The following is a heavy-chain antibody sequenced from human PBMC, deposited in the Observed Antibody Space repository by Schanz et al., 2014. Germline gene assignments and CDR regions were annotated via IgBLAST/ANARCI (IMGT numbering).Heavy chain of an antibody. D-gene: IGHD6-13*01. CDR3: ARPGGSSWSFAY. CDR2: IYQSGTT. CDR1: DGSISSSSYY. V-gene: IGHV4-39*01. J-gene: IGHJ4*02. Sequence: QVQLQESGPGLVKPSENLSLTCTVSDGSISSSSYYWGWIRQPPGKGLEWIGSIYQSGTTYYSPSPKSGSPFPVDPPKTQSPLNLGSVTAADTAVYYCARPGGSSWSFAYWGLGRLVIVSS.